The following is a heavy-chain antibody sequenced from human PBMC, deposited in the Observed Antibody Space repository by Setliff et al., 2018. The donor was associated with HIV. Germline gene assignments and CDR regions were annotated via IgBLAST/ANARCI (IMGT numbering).Heavy chain of an antibody. CDR2: IWVDGGNK. CDR3: AREGSDHGTYYFDY. J-gene: IGHJ4*02. CDR1: GFTFNSYG. Sequence: GGSLRLSCAASGFTFNSYGMHWVRQAPGKGLEWVAVIWVDGGNKNYADSVKGRFTISRDNSKNMLYLQMSSLRAEDTAVYYCAREGSDHGTYYFDYWGQGTPVAVSS. V-gene: IGHV3-33*01. D-gene: IGHD1-26*01.